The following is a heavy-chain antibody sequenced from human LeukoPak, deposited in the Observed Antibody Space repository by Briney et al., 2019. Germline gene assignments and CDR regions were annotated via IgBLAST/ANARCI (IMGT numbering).Heavy chain of an antibody. Sequence: GSLRLSCAASGFTVSSNYMSWVRQAPGKGLEWVSVIYTGGGRYYADSVRGRFTISRDTSKNMVFLQMNSLRAEDTAVYYCARRAGAYSHPYDYWGQGTLVTVSS. CDR1: GFTVSSNY. J-gene: IGHJ4*02. CDR2: IYTGGGR. D-gene: IGHD4/OR15-4a*01. V-gene: IGHV3-53*01. CDR3: ARRAGAYSHPYDY.